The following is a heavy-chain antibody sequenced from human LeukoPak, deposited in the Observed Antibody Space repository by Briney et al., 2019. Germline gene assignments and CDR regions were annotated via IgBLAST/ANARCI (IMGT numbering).Heavy chain of an antibody. Sequence: ASVKVSCKASGYTFTSYGISWVRQAPGQGLEWMGWISAYNGNTNYAQKFQGRVTITADKSTSTAYMELSSLRSEDTAVYYCASGGPRWSGYPFDYWGQGTLVTVSS. J-gene: IGHJ4*02. CDR1: GYTFTSYG. CDR2: ISAYNGNT. CDR3: ASGGPRWSGYPFDY. D-gene: IGHD3-3*01. V-gene: IGHV1-18*01.